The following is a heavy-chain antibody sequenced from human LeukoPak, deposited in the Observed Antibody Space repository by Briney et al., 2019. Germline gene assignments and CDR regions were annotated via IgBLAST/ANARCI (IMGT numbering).Heavy chain of an antibody. V-gene: IGHV4-59*02. J-gene: IGHJ5*02. CDR3: ARDGTVAMNWFDP. CDR2: IKSSGSS. Sequence: PSESLSLTCTVSGGSVSSYYWSWIRQPPGKGLEWIGYIKSSGSSNYNPSLKSRVTISMDTSKNQFSLRLNSVTAADTAVYYCARDGTVAMNWFDPWGQGTLVTVSS. D-gene: IGHD5-12*01. CDR1: GGSVSSYY.